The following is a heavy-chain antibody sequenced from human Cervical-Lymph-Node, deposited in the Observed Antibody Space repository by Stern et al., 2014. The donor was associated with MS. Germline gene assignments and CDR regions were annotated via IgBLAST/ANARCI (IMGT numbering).Heavy chain of an antibody. CDR1: GFTFSSYA. Sequence: EVQLVQSGGGLVQPGGSLRLSCAASGFTFSSYAMTWVRQAPGKGLEWVSAISGSGGSTYYSESVKGRFTISRDNSKHTLYLQMNSLRAEDTAVYYCAKGTGTTVVLLYGMDVWGQGTTVTVSS. CDR3: AKGTGTTVVLLYGMDV. CDR2: ISGSGGST. V-gene: IGHV3-23*04. D-gene: IGHD1/OR15-1a*01. J-gene: IGHJ6*02.